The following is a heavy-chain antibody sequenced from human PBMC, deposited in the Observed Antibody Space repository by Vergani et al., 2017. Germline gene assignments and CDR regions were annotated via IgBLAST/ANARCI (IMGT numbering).Heavy chain of an antibody. CDR1: GFTFSSYA. Sequence: EVQLLESGGGLVQPGGSLRLSCAASGFTFSSYAMSWVRQAPGKGLEWVSAISGSCGSTYYADYVKGRFTISRDNSKNTLYLQMNSLRAEDTAVYYCAKAGIVVPAASTGIRAYYYYYMDVWGKGTTVTVSS. J-gene: IGHJ6*03. CDR2: ISGSCGST. CDR3: AKAGIVVPAASTGIRAYYYYYMDV. D-gene: IGHD2-2*01. V-gene: IGHV3-23*01.